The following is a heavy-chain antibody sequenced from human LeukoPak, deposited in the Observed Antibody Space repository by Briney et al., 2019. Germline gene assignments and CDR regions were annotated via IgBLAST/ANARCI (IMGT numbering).Heavy chain of an antibody. Sequence: PSETLSLTCTVSGGSISSYYWNWIRQPPGKGLEWIGYIYYSGSTNYNPSLKSRVTISVDTSKNQFSLKLSSVTAADTAVYYCARRKWTNLYSSSWSWFDPWGQGTLVTVSS. V-gene: IGHV4-59*12. CDR2: IYYSGST. CDR1: GGSISSYY. CDR3: ARRKWTNLYSSSWSWFDP. J-gene: IGHJ5*02. D-gene: IGHD6-13*01.